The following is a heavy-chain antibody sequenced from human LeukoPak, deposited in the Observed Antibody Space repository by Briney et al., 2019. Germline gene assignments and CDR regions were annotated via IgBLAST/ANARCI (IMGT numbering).Heavy chain of an antibody. J-gene: IGHJ4*02. Sequence: SETLSLTCAVYGGSFSGYYWSWIRQPPGKGLEWIGEINHSGSTNYNPSLKSRVTTSVDTSKNQFSLKLSPVTAADTAVYYCAKEKGNCSGGSCYGGTFDYWGQGTLVTVSS. CDR3: AKEKGNCSGGSCYGGTFDY. D-gene: IGHD2-15*01. V-gene: IGHV4-34*01. CDR1: GGSFSGYY. CDR2: INHSGST.